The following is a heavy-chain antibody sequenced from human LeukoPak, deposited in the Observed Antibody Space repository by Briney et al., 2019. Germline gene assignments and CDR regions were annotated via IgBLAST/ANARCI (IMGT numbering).Heavy chain of an antibody. D-gene: IGHD6-13*01. CDR3: TKAPTISPAAGPKPDY. J-gene: IGHJ4*02. V-gene: IGHV3-23*01. CDR1: GFTFSSYA. Sequence: PGGSLRLSGAASGFTFSSYAMSWVRQAPGKGLEWVSAISGSGGSTYYADSVKGRFTISRDNSKNTLYLQMNSLRAEDTAVYYCTKAPTISPAAGPKPDYWGQGTLVTVSS. CDR2: ISGSGGST.